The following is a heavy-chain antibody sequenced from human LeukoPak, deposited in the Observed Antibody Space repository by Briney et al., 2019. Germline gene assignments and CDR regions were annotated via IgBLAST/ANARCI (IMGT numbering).Heavy chain of an antibody. V-gene: IGHV4-61*01. CDR1: GGSVSSGSYY. Sequence: PSETLSLTCTVSGGSVSSGSYYWSWIRQPPGKGLEWIGYIYYSGSTNYNPSLKSRVTILLGTSKNQFSLKLSSVTAADTAVYYCARVKGSSSWLNWLDPWGQGTLVTVSS. CDR3: ARVKGSSSWLNWLDP. J-gene: IGHJ5*02. D-gene: IGHD2-2*01. CDR2: IYYSGST.